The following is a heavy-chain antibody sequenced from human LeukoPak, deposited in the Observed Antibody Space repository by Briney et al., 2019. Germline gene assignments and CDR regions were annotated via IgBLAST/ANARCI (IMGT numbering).Heavy chain of an antibody. CDR1: GFSFSDSY. CDR3: ARRGNMSSHAFDI. J-gene: IGHJ3*02. Sequence: SGRSLRLSCAASGFSFSDSYMSWIRQAPGQGLEWLSYIKSSDTSTFYANSVKGRFTVSRDNAKNSLYLQMNSLRAEDTAVYYCARRGNMSSHAFDIWGQGTVVTVSS. D-gene: IGHD2/OR15-2a*01. V-gene: IGHV3-11*01. CDR2: IKSSDTST.